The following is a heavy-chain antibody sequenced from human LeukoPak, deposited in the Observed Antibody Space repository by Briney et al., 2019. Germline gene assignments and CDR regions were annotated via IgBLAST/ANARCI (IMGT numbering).Heavy chain of an antibody. CDR2: IWPDGGNK. CDR1: GFTFSSYG. J-gene: IGHJ4*02. D-gene: IGHD3-10*01. CDR3: ARGLLSSLWSFDS. V-gene: IGHV3-33*01. Sequence: PGGSLRLSCAASGFTFSSYGMHWVRQAPGKGLEWVAVIWPDGGNKFYADSVKGRFTISRDNSKNTPYLQMNSLRAEDTAVYYCARGLLSSLWSFDSWGQGTLVTVSS.